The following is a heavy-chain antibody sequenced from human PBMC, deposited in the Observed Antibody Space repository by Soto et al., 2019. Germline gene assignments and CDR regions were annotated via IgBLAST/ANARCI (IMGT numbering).Heavy chain of an antibody. CDR3: ARMDGDYNYYGLDV. J-gene: IGHJ6*02. D-gene: IGHD4-17*01. CDR2: FFSDAER. CDR1: GFSLTNGRMG. Sequence: SGPTLVNPTETLTLTCSVSGFSLTNGRMGVSWIRQPPGKALEWLAHFFSDAERSYSTSMQSRLNMYRDSSGSQVVLTMTNMAPADTATYFCARMDGDYNYYGLDVWGHGIAVTVSS. V-gene: IGHV2-26*01.